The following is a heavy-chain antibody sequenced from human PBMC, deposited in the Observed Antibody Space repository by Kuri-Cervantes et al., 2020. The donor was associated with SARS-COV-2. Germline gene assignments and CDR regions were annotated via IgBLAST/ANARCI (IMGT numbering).Heavy chain of an antibody. CDR2: IKGDGIEA. CDR1: GFTFSSYE. J-gene: IGHJ4*02. D-gene: IGHD1-26*01. Sequence: GESLKISCAASGFTFSSYEMNWVRQAPGKGLEWDEHIKGDGIEANYADAVRCRFTISRDTAQSTVPLQMNSLRDDDTAIYYCAREEGDPDYWGQGTLVTVSS. V-gene: IGHV3-74*01. CDR3: AREEGDPDY.